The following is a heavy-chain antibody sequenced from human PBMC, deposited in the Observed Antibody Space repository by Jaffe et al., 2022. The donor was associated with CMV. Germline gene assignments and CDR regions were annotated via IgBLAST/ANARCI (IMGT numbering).Heavy chain of an antibody. CDR2: IFWNDDK. Sequence: QITLKESGPTLVKPTQTLTLTCTFSGFSLSDSGVGVGWIRQPPGKALEWLALIFWNDDKRYSLSLETRLSITKDTSKNQVVLIITNLDPVDTATYYCAHRAGHSGAFDSWGQGTTVIVSS. D-gene: IGHD6-19*01. CDR3: AHRAGHSGAFDS. J-gene: IGHJ3*02. V-gene: IGHV2-5*01. CDR1: GFSLSDSGVG.